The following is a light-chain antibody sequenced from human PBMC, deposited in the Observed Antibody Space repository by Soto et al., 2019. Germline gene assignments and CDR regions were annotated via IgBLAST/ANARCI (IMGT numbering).Light chain of an antibody. CDR2: EES. CDR1: QAVPNN. Sequence: DIHLTQSPSFLSASVGDRVTRTCGPSQAVPNNMAWYQQKPGKPPKLLIYEESTLHSGVPSRFSGRKSGTDFTLTISSLQREDFATYYCQESYSFLWGTCGQGTKVDIK. CDR3: QESYSFLWGT. V-gene: IGKV1-9*01. J-gene: IGKJ1*01.